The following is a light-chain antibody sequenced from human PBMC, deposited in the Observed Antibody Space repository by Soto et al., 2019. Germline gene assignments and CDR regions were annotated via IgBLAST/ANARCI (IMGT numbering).Light chain of an antibody. V-gene: IGKV3-20*01. Sequence: SPCAVSLTKGERATLSCRASQSVSSSYLAWYQQKPGQAPRLLIYGASSRATGIPDRFSGSGSGTEFILTISSLQSEDFAVYYCQQYGNSRGTFGQGSK. CDR2: GAS. J-gene: IGKJ1*01. CDR1: QSVSSSY. CDR3: QQYGNSRGT.